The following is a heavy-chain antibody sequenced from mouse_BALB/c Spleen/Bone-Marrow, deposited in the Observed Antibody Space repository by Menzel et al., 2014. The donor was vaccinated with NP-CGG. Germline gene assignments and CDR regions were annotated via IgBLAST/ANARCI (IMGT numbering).Heavy chain of an antibody. D-gene: IGHD1-1*01. J-gene: IGHJ3*01. CDR3: ARMGYYGWLAY. CDR2: INPDSKTK. Sequence: VQLQQSGGGLVQPGGFLKLSCAASGFDFXTYWMSWVRQAPGKGLEWIGEINPDSKTKNYAPSLKDKFIISRDNAKNTLYLQTSKVRSEDTALYYCARMGYYGWLAYWGQGTLVTVSA. CDR1: GFDFXTYW. V-gene: IGHV4-1*02.